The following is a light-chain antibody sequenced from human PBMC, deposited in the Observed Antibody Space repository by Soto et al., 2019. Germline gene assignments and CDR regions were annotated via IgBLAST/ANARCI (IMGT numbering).Light chain of an antibody. CDR1: QSVYSN. CDR2: AAS. Sequence: EIVVTQSPAALSVSPGERVALSCRASQSVYSNLAWYKQNPGQAPRLLMYAASTRATGIPARFSGSGSGTEFTLTISGLQSEYFAVYYCQQYSSWPLTFGGGTRVEIK. V-gene: IGKV3-15*01. CDR3: QQYSSWPLT. J-gene: IGKJ4*01.